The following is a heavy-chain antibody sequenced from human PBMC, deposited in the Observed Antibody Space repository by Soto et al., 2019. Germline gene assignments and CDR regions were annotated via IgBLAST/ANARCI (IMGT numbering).Heavy chain of an antibody. Sequence: PGESLKSSCTSSGYSFSNYWIAWVRQMPGKGLEWIRIIFPGDSDTICHLSFQGPVTNSAGQSINPAYLHWSSLKASDSSKYYLAKAHSNGWYQHLDYWGPGTLVTVSS. CDR2: IFPGDSDT. J-gene: IGHJ4*02. V-gene: IGHV5-51*01. CDR1: GYSFSNYW. D-gene: IGHD6-19*01. CDR3: AKAHSNGWYQHLDY.